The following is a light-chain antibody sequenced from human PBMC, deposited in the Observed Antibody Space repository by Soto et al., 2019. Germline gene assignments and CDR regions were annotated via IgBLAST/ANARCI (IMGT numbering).Light chain of an antibody. CDR3: HRGHNWPLT. V-gene: IGKV3-15*01. CDR2: SVS. Sequence: EIVMTQSPATMSVSPGERATLSCRASQSISTELAWYQQKPGQPPRLLIYSVSTRATGVPARLTGSGSGLEFALTMSGLQSEDVAVYYCHRGHNWPLTFGEGTRLEI. CDR1: QSISTE. J-gene: IGKJ2*01.